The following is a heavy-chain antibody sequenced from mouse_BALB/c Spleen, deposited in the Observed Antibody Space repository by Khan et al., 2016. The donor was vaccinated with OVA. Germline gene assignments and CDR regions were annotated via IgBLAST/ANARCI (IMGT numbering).Heavy chain of an antibody. CDR3: ARPPYFSYVMVY. V-gene: IGHV9-3-1*01. Sequence: QIQLVQSGPELKKPGETVKISCKASGNTFPNYGMNWVKQSPGKGLKWMGWINTYTGEPTYADDFKGRFAFSLETSASTAYLQINNLKNEDTATYFCARPPYFSYVMVYWGQGTSVTVSS. D-gene: IGHD2-10*01. CDR2: INTYTGEP. CDR1: GNTFPNYG. J-gene: IGHJ4*01.